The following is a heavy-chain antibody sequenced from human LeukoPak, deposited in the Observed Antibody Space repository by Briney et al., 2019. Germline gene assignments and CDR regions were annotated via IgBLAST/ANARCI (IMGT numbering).Heavy chain of an antibody. Sequence: PGGSLRLSCETAGFTFSSYVMYWVRRTPGKGLVWVSRISHDGFISYADSVKGRFTISRDNAKNTLILQMNSLRAEDTAVYYCARDWVYKIDYWGRGTLVTVSS. CDR1: GFTFSSYV. J-gene: IGHJ4*02. CDR3: ARDWVYKIDY. D-gene: IGHD5-24*01. V-gene: IGHV3-74*01. CDR2: ISHDGFI.